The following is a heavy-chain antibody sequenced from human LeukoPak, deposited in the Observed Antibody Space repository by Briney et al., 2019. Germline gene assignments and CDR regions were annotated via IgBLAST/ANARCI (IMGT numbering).Heavy chain of an antibody. CDR1: EFTFSSYA. CDR3: AKMGGYCGVNTCLYHLDY. D-gene: IGHD2-15*01. J-gene: IGHJ4*02. V-gene: IGHV3-23*01. CDR2: ISGSGGTT. Sequence: PGGSLRLSCAASEFTFSSYAMSWVRQAPGKGLEWVSAISGSGGTTYYADSEKGRFTISSDNSKNTLHLQMNSMTAEATAVYYWAKMGGYCGVNTCLYHLDYWGEGTLVTVSS.